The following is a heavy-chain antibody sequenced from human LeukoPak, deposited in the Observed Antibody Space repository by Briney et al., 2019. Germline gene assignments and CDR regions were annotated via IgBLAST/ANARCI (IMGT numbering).Heavy chain of an antibody. J-gene: IGHJ6*03. CDR3: ARSRAGYSYGYYYYYYYMDV. CDR1: GGSISSYY. D-gene: IGHD5-18*01. Sequence: PSETLSLTCTVSGGSISSYYWSWIRQPPGKGLEWIGYIYYSGSTNYNPSLKSRVTISVDTSKNQFSLKLSSVTAADTAVYYCARSRAGYSYGYYYYYYYMDVWGKGTTVTVSS. V-gene: IGHV4-59*12. CDR2: IYYSGST.